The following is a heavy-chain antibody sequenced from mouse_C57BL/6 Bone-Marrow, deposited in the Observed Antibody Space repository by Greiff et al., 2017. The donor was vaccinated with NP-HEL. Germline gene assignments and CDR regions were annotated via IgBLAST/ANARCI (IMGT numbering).Heavy chain of an antibody. V-gene: IGHV1-80*01. CDR3: ARPTMVTHYAMDY. CDR1: GYAFSSYW. Sequence: VQLKESGAELVKPGASVKISCKASGYAFSSYWMNWVKQRPGKGLEWIGQIYPGDGDTNYNGKFKGKATLTADKSSSTAYMQLSSLTSEDSAVYFCARPTMVTHYAMDYWGQGTSVTVSS. J-gene: IGHJ4*01. D-gene: IGHD2-9*01. CDR2: IYPGDGDT.